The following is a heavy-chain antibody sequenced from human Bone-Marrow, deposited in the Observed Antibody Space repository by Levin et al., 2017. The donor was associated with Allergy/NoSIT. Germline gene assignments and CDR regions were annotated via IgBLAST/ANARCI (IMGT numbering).Heavy chain of an antibody. CDR2: IYNSGST. J-gene: IGHJ4*02. Sequence: SETLSLTCTVSGGSVSSGSYYWSWIRQPPGMGLEWIGYIYNSGSTNYNPSFKSRATISVDTSKNQFSLKLSSVTAADTAVYYCARDFDYWGQGTLVTVSS. CDR3: ARDFDY. V-gene: IGHV4-61*01. CDR1: GGSVSSGSYY.